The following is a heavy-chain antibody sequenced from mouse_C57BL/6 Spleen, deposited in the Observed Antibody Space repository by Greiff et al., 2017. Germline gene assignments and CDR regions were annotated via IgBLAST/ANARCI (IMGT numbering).Heavy chain of an antibody. Sequence: VKLQESGAELVRPGASVTLSCKASGYTFTDYEMHWVKQTPVHGLEWIGAIDPETGGTAYNQKFKGKAILTADKSSSTAYMELRSLTSEDSAVYYCTRWGGMATGYWGQGTTLTVSS. V-gene: IGHV1-15*01. J-gene: IGHJ2*01. CDR3: TRWGGMATGY. CDR2: IDPETGGT. CDR1: GYTFTDYE. D-gene: IGHD6-1*01.